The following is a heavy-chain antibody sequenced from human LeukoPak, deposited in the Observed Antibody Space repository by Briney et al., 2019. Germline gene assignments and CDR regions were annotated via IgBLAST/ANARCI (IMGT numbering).Heavy chain of an antibody. Sequence: PGGSLRLSCAASGFTFSSYRMSWVRQAPGKGLEWVANIKQDGSEKYYVDSVKGRFTISRDNAKNSLYLQMNSLRAEDTAVYYCATGRGDYFRGEYYFDYWGQGTLVTVSS. CDR2: IKQDGSEK. J-gene: IGHJ4*02. D-gene: IGHD4-17*01. CDR3: ATGRGDYFRGEYYFDY. V-gene: IGHV3-7*03. CDR1: GFTFSSYR.